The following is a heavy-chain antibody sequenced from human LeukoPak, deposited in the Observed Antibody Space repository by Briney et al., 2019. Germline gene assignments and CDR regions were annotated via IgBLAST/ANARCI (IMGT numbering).Heavy chain of an antibody. J-gene: IGHJ4*02. V-gene: IGHV4-38-2*02. CDR3: ASDNGGPLDY. D-gene: IGHD3-16*01. Sequence: PSETLSLTCTVSGYSISTSYYWGWIRQPPGKGLEWIGSTYHSGNTYYNPSLKSRVTIPVDTSKNQFSLKLSSVTAADTAVYYCASDNGGPLDYWGQGTLVTVSS. CDR2: TYHSGNT. CDR1: GYSISTSYY.